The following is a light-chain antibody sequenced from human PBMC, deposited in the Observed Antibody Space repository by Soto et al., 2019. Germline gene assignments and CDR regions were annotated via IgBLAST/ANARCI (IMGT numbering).Light chain of an antibody. Sequence: QPVLTQSPSASASLGASVKLTCTLSSGQSSYAIAWHQQQPEKGPRYLMKLNSDGSHSKGDGIPDRFSGSSSVAERYLTISSLQSEDEADYYCQTWGTGIGGFGGRTKRTVL. CDR3: QTWGTGIGG. CDR1: SGQSSYA. V-gene: IGLV4-69*01. J-gene: IGLJ2*01. CDR2: LNSDGSH.